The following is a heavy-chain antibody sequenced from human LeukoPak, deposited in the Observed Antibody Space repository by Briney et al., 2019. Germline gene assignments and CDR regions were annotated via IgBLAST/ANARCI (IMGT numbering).Heavy chain of an antibody. Sequence: ASVKVSCKASGYTFTDYYMHWVRQAPGQGLEWMGWINPNSGGTKYAQKFQGRVTMTRDTSNSTAYMELSRLRSDDTAVYYCARQREGNFDYWGQGTLVTVSS. D-gene: IGHD1-26*01. J-gene: IGHJ4*02. CDR1: GYTFTDYY. V-gene: IGHV1-2*02. CDR2: INPNSGGT. CDR3: ARQREGNFDY.